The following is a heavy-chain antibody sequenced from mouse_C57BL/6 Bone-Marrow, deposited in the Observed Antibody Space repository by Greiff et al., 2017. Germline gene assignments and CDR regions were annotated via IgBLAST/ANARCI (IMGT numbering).Heavy chain of an antibody. CDR3: TTDMMVTTEGPCAY. CDR1: GFNIKDDY. V-gene: IGHV14-4*01. J-gene: IGHJ3*01. Sequence: VQLQQSGAELVRPGASVKLSCTASGFNIKDDYMHWVKQRPEQGLEWIGWIDPENGDTEYASKFQGKATITADTSSNTAYLQLSSLTSEDTAVYYCTTDMMVTTEGPCAYWGQGTLVTVSA. D-gene: IGHD2-3*01. CDR2: IDPENGDT.